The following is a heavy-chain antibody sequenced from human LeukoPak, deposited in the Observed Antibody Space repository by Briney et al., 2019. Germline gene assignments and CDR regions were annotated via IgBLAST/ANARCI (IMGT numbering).Heavy chain of an antibody. V-gene: IGHV3-23*01. CDR1: GFTFSTYA. CDR3: AKSNYYCSDSCQPDDAFDV. D-gene: IGHD2-15*01. CDR2: ISNTAGFT. J-gene: IGHJ3*01. Sequence: PGGSLRLSCAASGFTFSTYAMSWVCQVPGKGLEWVSGISNTAGFTYYADSVKGRFTISRDNSKNTLYLQLNSLRAEDTAVYYCAKSNYYCSDSCQPDDAFDVWGQGTMVTVSS.